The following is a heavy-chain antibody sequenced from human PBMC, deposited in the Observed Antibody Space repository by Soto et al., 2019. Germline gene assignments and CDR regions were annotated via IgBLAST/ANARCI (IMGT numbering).Heavy chain of an antibody. CDR3: ARGVVVVPAAIDYYYMDV. D-gene: IGHD2-2*01. Sequence: SETLSLTCTVSGGSISSYYWSWIRQPPGKGLEWIGYIYYSGSTNYNPSLKSRVTISVDTSKNQLSLKLSSVTAADTAVYYCARGVVVVPAAIDYYYMDVWGKGTTVTVSS. CDR2: IYYSGST. J-gene: IGHJ6*03. CDR1: GGSISSYY. V-gene: IGHV4-59*01.